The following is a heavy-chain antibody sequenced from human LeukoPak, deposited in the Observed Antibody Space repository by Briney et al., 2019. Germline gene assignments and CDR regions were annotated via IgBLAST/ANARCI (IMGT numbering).Heavy chain of an antibody. CDR2: ISYDGSNK. CDR3: ANLYSGYDQGDY. CDR1: GFTFSSYA. D-gene: IGHD5-12*01. V-gene: IGHV3-30-3*01. J-gene: IGHJ4*02. Sequence: GGSLRLSCAASGFTFSSYAMHWVRQALGKGLEWVAVISYDGSNKYYADSVKGRFTISRDNSKNTLYLQMNSLRAEDTAVYYCANLYSGYDQGDYWGQGTLVTVSS.